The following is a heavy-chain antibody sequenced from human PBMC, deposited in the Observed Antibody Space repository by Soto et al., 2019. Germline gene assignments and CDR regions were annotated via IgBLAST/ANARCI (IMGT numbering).Heavy chain of an antibody. CDR2: ISGSGGST. Sequence: EVQLLESGGGLVQPGGSLRLSCAASGFTFSSYAMSWVRQAPGQGLEWVSAISGSGGSTYYADSVKGRFTISRDNSKNPLYLQMNSLRAEDTAVYYCAKRGYYDSSGYSYDYWGQGTLVTVSS. CDR3: AKRGYYDSSGYSYDY. CDR1: GFTFSSYA. J-gene: IGHJ4*02. V-gene: IGHV3-23*01. D-gene: IGHD3-22*01.